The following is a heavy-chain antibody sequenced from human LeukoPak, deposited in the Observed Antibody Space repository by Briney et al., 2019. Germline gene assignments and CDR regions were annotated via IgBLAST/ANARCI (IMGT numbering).Heavy chain of an antibody. J-gene: IGHJ4*02. CDR1: GFTFSSYG. D-gene: IGHD3-22*01. Sequence: GGSLRLSCAASGFTFSSYGMHWVRQAPGKGLEWVAVIWYDGSNKYYADSVKGRFTISRDNSKNTLYLQMNSLRAVDTAVYYCARERGYYDSSGMTLNYWGQGTLVTVSS. CDR2: IWYDGSNK. V-gene: IGHV3-33*01. CDR3: ARERGYYDSSGMTLNY.